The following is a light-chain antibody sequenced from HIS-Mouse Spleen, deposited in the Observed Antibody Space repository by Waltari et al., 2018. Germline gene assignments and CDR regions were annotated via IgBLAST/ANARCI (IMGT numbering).Light chain of an antibody. V-gene: IGLV2-8*01. Sequence: QSALPQPPSASGSPGQSVPIPCTGTSSAVGGYNYVSRYQQHPGKAPKLMIYEVSKRPSGVPDRFSGSKSGNTASLTVSGLQAEDEADYYCSSYAGSNNVVFGGGTKLTVL. CDR2: EVS. CDR1: SSAVGGYNY. J-gene: IGLJ2*01. CDR3: SSYAGSNNVV.